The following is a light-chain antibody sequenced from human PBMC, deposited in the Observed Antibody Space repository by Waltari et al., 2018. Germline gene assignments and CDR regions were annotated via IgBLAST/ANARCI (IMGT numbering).Light chain of an antibody. J-gene: IGKJ4*01. CDR1: HSIGSS. V-gene: IGKV1-5*03. Sequence: DIQMTQSPSTLSESVGDRVTITCRASHSIGSSLAWDQQKPGKDPKVVIYEASSLESGVPSRFSGSGSGTEFTLTISSLQPDDVATYYCQQCNSYLLTFGGGTKVEIK. CDR2: EAS. CDR3: QQCNSYLLT.